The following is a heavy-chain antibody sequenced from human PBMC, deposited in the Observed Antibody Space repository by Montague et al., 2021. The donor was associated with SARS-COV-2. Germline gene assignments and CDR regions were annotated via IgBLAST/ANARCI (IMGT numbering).Heavy chain of an antibody. Sequence: SLRLSCAASGFTFSSYAMHWVRQAPGKGLEWVAVISYDGSNKYYVDSVKGRFTISRDNSKNTLYLQMNSLRAEDTAVYYCARDYSDSVLLWFGELPSQPIDYWGQGTLVTVSS. V-gene: IGHV3-30*04. CDR3: ARDYSDSVLLWFGELPSQPIDY. CDR2: ISYDGSNK. J-gene: IGHJ4*02. CDR1: GFTFSSYA. D-gene: IGHD3-10*01.